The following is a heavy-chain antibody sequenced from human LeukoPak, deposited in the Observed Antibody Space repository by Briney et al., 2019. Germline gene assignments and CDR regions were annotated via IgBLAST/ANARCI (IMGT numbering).Heavy chain of an antibody. Sequence: PGGSLRLSCAASGFTFNTYAKYWVRQAPGKGLECVSGIGSDGRSTYYANSVKGRFTISRDNSENTVYLQMGSLRGEDMAVYYCARLSSSGWRNFDYWGQGTLVTVSS. CDR1: GFTFNTYA. CDR3: ARLSSSGWRNFDY. V-gene: IGHV3-64*01. CDR2: IGSDGRST. J-gene: IGHJ4*02. D-gene: IGHD6-19*01.